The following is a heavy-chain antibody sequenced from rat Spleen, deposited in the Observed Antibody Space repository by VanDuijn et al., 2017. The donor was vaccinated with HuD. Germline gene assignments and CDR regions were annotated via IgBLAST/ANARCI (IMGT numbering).Heavy chain of an antibody. Sequence: EVQLVESGGGLVQPERSLKLSCAPSGFTFSIYGMAWVRQAPTKGLEWVASIGTGGGNTYYRDSVKGRFTISRDNAKNTQYLQMDSLRSEDTATYYCVRHRLWDPGFNYFDYWGQGVMVTVSS. V-gene: IGHV5S13*01. CDR3: VRHRLWDPGFNYFDY. CDR1: GFTFSIYG. J-gene: IGHJ2*01. CDR2: IGTGGGNT. D-gene: IGHD1-4*01.